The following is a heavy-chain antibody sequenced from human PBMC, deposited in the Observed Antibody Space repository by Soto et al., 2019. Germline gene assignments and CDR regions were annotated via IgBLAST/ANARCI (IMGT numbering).Heavy chain of an antibody. CDR2: INHSGST. CDR1: GGSFSGYY. Sequence: QVQLQQWGAGLLKPSETLSLTCAVNGGSFSGYYWTWIRQPPGKGLEWIGEINHSGSTKYNPSLKSRVTISADTSKNQFSLKLSSVTAADTGVYYCARGQDFWSGYPFDYWGQGTLVTVSP. CDR3: ARGQDFWSGYPFDY. V-gene: IGHV4-34*01. D-gene: IGHD3-3*01. J-gene: IGHJ4*02.